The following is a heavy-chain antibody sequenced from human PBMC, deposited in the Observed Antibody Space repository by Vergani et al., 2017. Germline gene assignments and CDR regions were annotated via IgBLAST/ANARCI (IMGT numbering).Heavy chain of an antibody. V-gene: IGHV1-69*02. D-gene: IGHD2-15*01. Sequence: QVQLEQSGAEVKKPGSSVTVSCRASGGTFGSHTISWVRQAPGQGLEWVGRVIPHLEITNLAQHLQGRVIITADKSKDTAYMELSSLRSEDTAVYYCARTGYCSGGSCYSDNWFDPWGQGTLVTVSS. J-gene: IGHJ5*02. CDR2: VIPHLEIT. CDR1: GGTFGSHT. CDR3: ARTGYCSGGSCYSDNWFDP.